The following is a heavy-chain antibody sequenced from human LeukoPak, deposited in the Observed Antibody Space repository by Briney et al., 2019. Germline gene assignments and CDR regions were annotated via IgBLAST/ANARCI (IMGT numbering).Heavy chain of an antibody. D-gene: IGHD1-26*01. J-gene: IGHJ4*02. CDR1: GFTFSSYA. CDR3: AKRFQFVGSFDY. V-gene: IGHV3-23*01. Sequence: GGSLRLSCAASGFTFSSYAMSWVRQAPGKGLEWVSASSGSGGSTYYADPVKGRFTISRGNSKNTLYLQMNSLRAEDTAVYYCAKRFQFVGSFDYWGQGTLVTVSS. CDR2: SSGSGGST.